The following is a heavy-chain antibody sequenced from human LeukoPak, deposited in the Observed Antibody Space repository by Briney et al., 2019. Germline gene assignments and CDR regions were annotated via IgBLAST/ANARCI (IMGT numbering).Heavy chain of an antibody. D-gene: IGHD1-26*01. CDR1: GFTFSSYA. J-gene: IGHJ4*02. CDR2: IGTDT. Sequence: GGSLRLSCAASGFTFSSYAMSWVRQAPGKRLEWVSSIGTDTHYADSVKGRFTTSRDNSKNTLYLQMNSLRAEDTALYYCAKVNSGSYLFYFDYWGQGTLATVSS. CDR3: AKVNSGSYLFYFDY. V-gene: IGHV3-23*01.